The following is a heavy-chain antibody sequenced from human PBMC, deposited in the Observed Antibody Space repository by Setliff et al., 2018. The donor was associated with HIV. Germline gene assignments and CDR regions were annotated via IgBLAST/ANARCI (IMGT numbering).Heavy chain of an antibody. V-gene: IGHV4-61*01. CDR3: ARETNASGSLTAYWYFDL. CDR2: IYYSGST. CDR1: GGSISSGSYY. D-gene: IGHD3-10*01. J-gene: IGHJ2*01. Sequence: PSETLSLTCTVSGGSISSGSYYRSWIRQPPGKGLEWIGHIYYSGSTNYNPSLKSRVTISLDTSKNQFSLKLNSVTAADTAVYYCARETNASGSLTAYWYFDLWGRGTLVTVSS.